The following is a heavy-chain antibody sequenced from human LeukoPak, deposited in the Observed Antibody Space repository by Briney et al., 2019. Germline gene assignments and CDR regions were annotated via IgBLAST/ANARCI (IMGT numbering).Heavy chain of an antibody. J-gene: IGHJ4*02. CDR3: ARDRRSGYCSSTSCYLYDY. CDR1: SYTFTSYG. D-gene: IGHD2-2*01. V-gene: IGHV1-18*01. CDR2: ISAYNGNT. Sequence: ASVKVSCKASSYTFTSYGISWVRQAPGQGLEWMGWISAYNGNTNYAQKLQGRVTMTPDTSTSTAYMELRSLRSDDTAVYYCARDRRSGYCSSTSCYLYDYWGQGTLVTVSS.